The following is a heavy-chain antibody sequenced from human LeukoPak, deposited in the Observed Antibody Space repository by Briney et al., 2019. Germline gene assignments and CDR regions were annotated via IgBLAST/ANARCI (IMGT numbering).Heavy chain of an antibody. J-gene: IGHJ1*01. Sequence: GGSLRLSCAASGFTVSSNYMSWVRQAPGKGLEWVSVIYSGGSTYYADSVKGRFTISRDNSKNTLYLQMNSLRAEDTAVYCCARKQPESCSGGSCYSYFQHWGQGTLVTVSS. CDR2: IYSGGST. CDR3: ARKQPESCSGGSCYSYFQH. D-gene: IGHD2-15*01. V-gene: IGHV3-53*01. CDR1: GFTVSSNY.